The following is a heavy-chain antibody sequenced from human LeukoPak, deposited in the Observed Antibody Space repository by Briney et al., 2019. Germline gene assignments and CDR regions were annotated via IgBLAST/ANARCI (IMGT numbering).Heavy chain of an antibody. J-gene: IGHJ6*03. CDR2: INHSGST. D-gene: IGHD6-6*01. CDR3: ARSGDGSSSRRYYYYYYMDV. V-gene: IGHV4-34*01. CDR1: GGSFSGYY. Sequence: SETLSLTCAVYGGSFSGYYWSWIRQPPGKGLEWIGEINHSGSTNYNPSLKSRVTISVDTSKNQFSLKLSSVTAADTAVYYCARSGDGSSSRRYYYYYYMDVWGKGTTVTVSS.